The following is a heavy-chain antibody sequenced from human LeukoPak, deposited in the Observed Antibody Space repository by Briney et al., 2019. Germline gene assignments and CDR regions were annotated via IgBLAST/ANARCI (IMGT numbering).Heavy chain of an antibody. CDR3: ARPRFGWFGELSLIDY. CDR2: INPSGGST. D-gene: IGHD3-10*01. CDR1: GYTFTIYY. V-gene: IGHV1-46*01. J-gene: IGHJ4*02. Sequence: ASVKVSCKASGYTFTIYYMHWVRQAPGQGLEWMGIINPSGGSTSYAQKFQGRVTMTRDTSTSTVYMELSSLRSEDTAVYYCARPRFGWFGELSLIDYWGQGTLVTVSS.